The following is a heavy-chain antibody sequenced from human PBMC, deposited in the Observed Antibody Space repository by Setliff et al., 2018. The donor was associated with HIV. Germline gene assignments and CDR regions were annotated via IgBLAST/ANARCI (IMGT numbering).Heavy chain of an antibody. CDR1: GGSIRSSNW. CDR2: IHHSGST. Sequence: ETLSLTCVVSGGSIRSSNWWSWVRQPPGKGLEWIGEIHHSGSTNYNLSLKSRVTISVDKSKNQFSLNLSSVTAADTAMYYCARDLKSGSYSPGAFDIWGQGTMVTVSS. D-gene: IGHD1-26*01. J-gene: IGHJ3*02. CDR3: ARDLKSGSYSPGAFDI. V-gene: IGHV4-4*02.